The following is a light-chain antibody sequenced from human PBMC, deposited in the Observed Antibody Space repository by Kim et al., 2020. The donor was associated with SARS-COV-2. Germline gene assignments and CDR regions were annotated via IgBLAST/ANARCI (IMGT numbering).Light chain of an antibody. CDR1: QSLVHSDGNIY. V-gene: IGKV2-30*02. J-gene: IGKJ2*01. Sequence: DVVMTQSPLSLPVTLGQPASISCRSSQSLVHSDGNIYLNWFQQRPGQSPRRLIYKVSYRDSGVPDRFSGSGSGTDFTLKINRVEAEDVAFYYCMQGTHWPPYTFGQGTKLEI. CDR3: MQGTHWPPYT. CDR2: KVS.